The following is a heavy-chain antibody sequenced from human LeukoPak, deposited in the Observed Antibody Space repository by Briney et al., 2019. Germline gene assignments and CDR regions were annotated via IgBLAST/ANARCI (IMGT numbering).Heavy chain of an antibody. D-gene: IGHD2-2*01. CDR1: GFTFSSYV. CDR2: ISASGSST. V-gene: IGHV3-23*01. Sequence: PGGSLRLSCAASGFTFSSYVMSWVRQGPGKGLEWVSAISASGSSTYYEDSVKGWFTISRDNSKSTLHLQMNSLRAEDTALYYCARGRLLFTHESYYFEYWGQGTLVTVSS. J-gene: IGHJ4*02. CDR3: ARGRLLFTHESYYFEY.